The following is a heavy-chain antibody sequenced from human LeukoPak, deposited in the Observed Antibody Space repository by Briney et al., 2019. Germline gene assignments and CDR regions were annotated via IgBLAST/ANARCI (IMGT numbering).Heavy chain of an antibody. D-gene: IGHD5-24*01. CDR2: TNPSGATT. Sequence: ASVKVSCKASGGTFSSYAISWVRQAPGQGLEWMGVTNPSGATTSYAQKFQGTVTMTRDTSTSTVYMELSSLRSEDTAVYYCARDSEGDGYNFDTWGRGTLVTVS. CDR3: ARDSEGDGYNFDT. J-gene: IGHJ5*02. CDR1: GGTFSSYA. V-gene: IGHV1-46*01.